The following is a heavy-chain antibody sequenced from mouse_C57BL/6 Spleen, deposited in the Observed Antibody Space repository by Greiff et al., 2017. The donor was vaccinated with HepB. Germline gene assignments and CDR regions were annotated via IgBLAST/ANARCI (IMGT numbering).Heavy chain of an antibody. CDR2: ISSGGSYT. CDR3: ARHDGNYVAY. Sequence: EVKLVESGGDLVKPGGSLKLSCAASGFTFSSYGMSWVRQTPDKRLEWVATISSGGSYTYYPDSVKGRFTISRDNAKNTLYLQMSSLKSEDTAMYYCARHDGNYVAYWGQGTLVTVSA. CDR1: GFTFSSYG. J-gene: IGHJ3*01. D-gene: IGHD2-1*01. V-gene: IGHV5-6*01.